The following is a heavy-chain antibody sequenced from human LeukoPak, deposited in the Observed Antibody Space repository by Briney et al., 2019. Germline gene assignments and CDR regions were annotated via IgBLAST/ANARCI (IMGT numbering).Heavy chain of an antibody. CDR3: AKDLSVVGAHDSFDV. D-gene: IGHD1-26*01. CDR2: ISSNGGST. J-gene: IGHJ3*01. Sequence: GGSLRLSCSASGFTFSSYAMHWVRQAPGKGLEYVSAISSNGGSTYYADSVKGRFTISRDNSKNTLYLQMSSLRAEDTAVYYCAKDLSVVGAHDSFDVWGQETMVTVSS. V-gene: IGHV3-64D*09. CDR1: GFTFSSYA.